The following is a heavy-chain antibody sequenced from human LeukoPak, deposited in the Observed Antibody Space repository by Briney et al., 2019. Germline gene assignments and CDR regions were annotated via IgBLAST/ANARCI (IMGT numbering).Heavy chain of an antibody. D-gene: IGHD3-9*01. V-gene: IGHV4-34*01. J-gene: IGHJ6*03. Sequence: SETLSLTCAVYGGSFSGYYWSWIRQPPGKGLEWIGEINHSGSTNYNPSLKSRVTISVDTSKNQFSLKLSSVTAADTAVYYCARLVTIYYYYYYMDVWGKGTTVTVSS. CDR1: GGSFSGYY. CDR3: ARLVTIYYYYYYMDV. CDR2: INHSGST.